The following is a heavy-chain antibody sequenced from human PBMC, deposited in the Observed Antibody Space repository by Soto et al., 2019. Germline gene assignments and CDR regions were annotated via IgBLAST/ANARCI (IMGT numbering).Heavy chain of an antibody. J-gene: IGHJ5*02. CDR2: IYSSGNT. V-gene: IGHV4-4*07. CDR3: ARGQGFSDWFDX. D-gene: IGHD3-3*01. Sequence: PPDTLSLTFSVSGGTISGYYWTWIRQPAGKGLEWIGRIYSSGNTKYNPSIQSRVTMSLDTSNNQFSLRLTSVTAADTAVYYCARGQGFSDWFDXWGQGTLFTVSX. CDR1: GGTISGYY.